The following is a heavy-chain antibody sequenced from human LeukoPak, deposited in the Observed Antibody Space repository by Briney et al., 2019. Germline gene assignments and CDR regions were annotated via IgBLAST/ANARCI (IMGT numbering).Heavy chain of an antibody. Sequence: AGGSLSLSCAASGFTFSSYAMSWVRQAPGKGLEWVSGISGSGASANYADSVKGRFTISRDFSKNTLDLQMRSLRAEDTAVYYCAKDKVAAAGPYYFDFWGQGALVTVSS. CDR2: ISGSGASA. V-gene: IGHV3-23*01. CDR3: AKDKVAAAGPYYFDF. CDR1: GFTFSSYA. D-gene: IGHD6-13*01. J-gene: IGHJ4*02.